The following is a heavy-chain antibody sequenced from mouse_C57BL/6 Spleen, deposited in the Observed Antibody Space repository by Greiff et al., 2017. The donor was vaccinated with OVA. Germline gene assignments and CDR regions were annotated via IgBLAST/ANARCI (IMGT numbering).Heavy chain of an antibody. D-gene: IGHD3-2*02. J-gene: IGHJ3*01. CDR2: IDPETGGT. CDR1: GYTFTDYE. CDR3: AGDSSGYVTY. V-gene: IGHV1-15*01. Sequence: QVQLQQSGAELVRPGASVTLSCKASGYTFTDYEMHWVKQTPVHGLEWIGAIDPETGGTAYNQKFKGKATLTADKSSSTAYMQLSSLTSEDSAVYFCAGDSSGYVTYWGQGTLVTVSA.